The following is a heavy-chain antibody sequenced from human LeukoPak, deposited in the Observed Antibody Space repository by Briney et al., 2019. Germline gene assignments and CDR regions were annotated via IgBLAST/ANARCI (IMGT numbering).Heavy chain of an antibody. CDR3: ARVVGAAMNGLDY. V-gene: IGHV3-72*01. Sequence: PGGSLRLSCAASGFTFSNAWMSWVRQAPGKGLEWVGRTKNKANSYTTEYAASVKGRFTISRDDSKNSLYLQMNSLETEDTAVYYCARVVGAAMNGLDYWGQGTLVTVSS. J-gene: IGHJ4*02. CDR1: GFTFSNAW. D-gene: IGHD1-26*01. CDR2: TKNKANSYTT.